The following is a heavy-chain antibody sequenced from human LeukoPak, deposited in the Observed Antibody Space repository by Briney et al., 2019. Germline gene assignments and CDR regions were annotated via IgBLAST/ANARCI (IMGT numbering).Heavy chain of an antibody. Sequence: ASVKVSCTASGYTFTGYYLHWVRQAPGQGLEWMGWINPNSGGTNYAQKFQGRVTMTRDTSISTAYMELSRLTSDDTAVYYCARTLDDSTIGYWGQGTLVTVSS. CDR2: INPNSGGT. CDR3: ARTLDDSTIGY. D-gene: IGHD2/OR15-2a*01. V-gene: IGHV1-2*02. CDR1: GYTFTGYY. J-gene: IGHJ4*02.